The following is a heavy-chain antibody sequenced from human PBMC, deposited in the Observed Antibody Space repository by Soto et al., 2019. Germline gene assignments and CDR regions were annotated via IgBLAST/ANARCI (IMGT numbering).Heavy chain of an antibody. J-gene: IGHJ4*02. D-gene: IGHD3-10*01. CDR3: AHHPYYGLGSYSFDY. CDR2: IYWDDDK. CDR1: GFSLTTSGVG. Sequence: QITLKESGPTLVRRTQTLTLTCTFSGFSLTTSGVGVGWSRQPPGKALEWLAVIYWDDDKRYSSSLKSRLTITKDTSKNQVVLTMTNMDPVDTATYYCAHHPYYGLGSYSFDYWGQGTLVTVSS. V-gene: IGHV2-5*02.